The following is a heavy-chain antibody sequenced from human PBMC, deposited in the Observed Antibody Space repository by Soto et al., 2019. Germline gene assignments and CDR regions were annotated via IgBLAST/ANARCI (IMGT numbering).Heavy chain of an antibody. Sequence: PSETLALTGPVSGGYYSTWILQHPGKGLEGIXXIXXTGXXXXSXXLESRVTMSVDTSKNQFSLKLASVTAAETAVYYCARDGSSTANWIDPWGQGTLVTVSS. CDR3: ARDGSSTANWIDP. D-gene: IGHD2-2*01. CDR1: GGYY. V-gene: IGHV4-31*03. J-gene: IGHJ5*02. CDR2: IXXTGXX.